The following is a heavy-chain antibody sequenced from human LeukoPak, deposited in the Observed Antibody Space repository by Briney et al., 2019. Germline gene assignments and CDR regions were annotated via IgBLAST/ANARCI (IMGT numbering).Heavy chain of an antibody. CDR2: INPNSGGT. V-gene: IGHV1-2*02. CDR3: ARGGPFGGVIDPYDFDY. J-gene: IGHJ4*02. Sequence: ASVKVSCKASGYTFTGYYMHWVRQAPGQGLEWMGWINPNSGGTNYAQKFQGRVTMTRDTSISTAYMELSRLRSDDTAVYYCARGGPFGGVIDPYDFDYWGQGTLVTVSS. CDR1: GYTFTGYY. D-gene: IGHD3-16*02.